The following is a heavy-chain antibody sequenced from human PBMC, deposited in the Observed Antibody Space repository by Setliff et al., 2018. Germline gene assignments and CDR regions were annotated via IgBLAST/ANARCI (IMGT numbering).Heavy chain of an antibody. CDR3: ARGSTMSQGVRLYYHGLDV. CDR2: VSHSGST. J-gene: IGHJ6*02. Sequence: SETLSLTCAVYGGSFSNYYWSWIRQPPGKGLEWLGEVSHSGSTNYNPSLKSRVTMSVDTSKNQFSLKLNSVTAADTAVYYCARGSTMSQGVRLYYHGLDVWGQGTTVTVSS. V-gene: IGHV4-34*01. D-gene: IGHD3-10*01. CDR1: GGSFSNYY.